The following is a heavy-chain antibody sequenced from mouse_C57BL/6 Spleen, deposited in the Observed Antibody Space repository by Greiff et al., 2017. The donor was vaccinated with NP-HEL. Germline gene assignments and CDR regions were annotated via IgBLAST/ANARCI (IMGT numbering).Heavy chain of an antibody. J-gene: IGHJ2*01. Sequence: VQLQQPGAELVKPGASVKLSCKASGYTFTSYWLHWVKQRPGQGLEWIGMIHPNSGSTNYNEKFKSKATLTVAKSSSTAYMQLSSLTSEDDAVYYCARKFSKCDDRGQGTTLTVSS. CDR2: IHPNSGST. CDR3: ARKFSKCDD. D-gene: IGHD2-5*01. CDR1: GYTFTSYW. V-gene: IGHV1-64*01.